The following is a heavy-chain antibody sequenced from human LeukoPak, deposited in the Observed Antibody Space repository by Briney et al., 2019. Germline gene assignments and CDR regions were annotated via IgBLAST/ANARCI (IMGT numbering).Heavy chain of an antibody. V-gene: IGHV4-4*07. J-gene: IGHJ6*02. CDR3: ARDRRNDAYNGMDV. CDR1: GGSISSYY. Sequence: PSETLSLTCTVSGGSISSYYWSWIRQPAGKGLEWIGRIYTSGSTNYNPSLKSRVTFSVDTSKNQFSLKLNSVTAADTAVYYCARDRRNDAYNGMDVWGQGTTVTVSS. D-gene: IGHD1-1*01. CDR2: IYTSGST.